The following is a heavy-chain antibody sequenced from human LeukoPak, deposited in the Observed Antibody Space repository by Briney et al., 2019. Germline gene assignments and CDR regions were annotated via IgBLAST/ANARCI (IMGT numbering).Heavy chain of an antibody. V-gene: IGHV3-15*01. D-gene: IGHD2-2*02. J-gene: IGHJ4*02. CDR1: GFTFSNAW. CDR2: IKSKTDGGTT. CDR3: TTLLDIVVVPAAIVDY. Sequence: GGSLRLSCAASGFTFSNAWMSWVRRAPGKGLEWVGRIKSKTDGGTTDYAAPVKGRFTISRDDSKNTLYLQMNSLKTEDTAVYYCTTLLDIVVVPAAIVDYWGQGTLVTVSS.